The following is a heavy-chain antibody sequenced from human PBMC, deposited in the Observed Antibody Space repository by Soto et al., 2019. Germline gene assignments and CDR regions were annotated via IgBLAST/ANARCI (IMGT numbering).Heavy chain of an antibody. J-gene: IGHJ2*01. Sequence: EVQLLESGGGLVQPGGSLRLSCAASGFTFSGYALSWVRQAQGKGLEWVSAISGGGGSTYYADSVKGRFTISRDNSKNTLYLQMNSLRAEDTAVYYCAKGSKTGYCSGGSCYSGWYFDLWGRGTLVTVSS. D-gene: IGHD2-15*01. CDR1: GFTFSGYA. CDR2: ISGGGGST. CDR3: AKGSKTGYCSGGSCYSGWYFDL. V-gene: IGHV3-23*01.